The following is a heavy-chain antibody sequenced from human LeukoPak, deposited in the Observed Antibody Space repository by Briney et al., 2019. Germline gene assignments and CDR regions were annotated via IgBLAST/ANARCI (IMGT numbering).Heavy chain of an antibody. V-gene: IGHV4-59*12. Sequence: SETLSLTCTVSGGSISGYYWSWIRQPPGKGLESIGYIHYSGSTNYNPSLKSRVTISLDTSNNQFSLQLNSVTPEDTAVYYCATVYYDDQSDAFDIWGQGTMVTVSS. CDR2: IHYSGST. D-gene: IGHD3-22*01. J-gene: IGHJ3*02. CDR3: ATVYYDDQSDAFDI. CDR1: GGSISGYY.